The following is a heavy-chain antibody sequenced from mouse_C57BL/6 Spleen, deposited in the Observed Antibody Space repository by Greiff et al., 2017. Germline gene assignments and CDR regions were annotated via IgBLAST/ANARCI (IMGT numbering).Heavy chain of an antibody. Sequence: QVQLQQPGAELVKPGASVKLSCKASGYTFTSYWMQWVKQRPGQGLEWIGEIDPSDSYTNYNQKFKGKATLTVDTSSSTAYMQLSSLTSEDSAVYYCARSGIGTNFDYWGQGTTLTVSS. CDR1: GYTFTSYW. D-gene: IGHD4-1*01. CDR3: ARSGIGTNFDY. CDR2: IDPSDSYT. J-gene: IGHJ2*01. V-gene: IGHV1-50*01.